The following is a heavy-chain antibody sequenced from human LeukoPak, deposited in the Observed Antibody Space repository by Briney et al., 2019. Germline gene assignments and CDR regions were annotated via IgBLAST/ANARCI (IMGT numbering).Heavy chain of an antibody. V-gene: IGHV4-34*01. CDR1: GGSFSGYY. CDR3: ARGSVATTMYYFDY. D-gene: IGHD5-12*01. Sequence: PSETMSLTSAVDGGSFSGYYSSWIRHPAGKWLEWIGEINHSGSTNYNPSLKSQVTLSVAKSKNQSSLNLGSLTLAATAVYYCARGSVATTMYYFDYWGQGTLVTVSS. CDR2: INHSGST. J-gene: IGHJ4*02.